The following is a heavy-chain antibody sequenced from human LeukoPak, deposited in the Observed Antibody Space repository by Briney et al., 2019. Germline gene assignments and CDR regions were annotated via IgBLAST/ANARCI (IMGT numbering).Heavy chain of an antibody. CDR1: GGSIRGHF. CDR2: IYYTGST. D-gene: IGHD6-13*01. J-gene: IGHJ4*02. CDR3: ARMFYSSTWYREGGFDY. V-gene: IGHV4-59*11. Sequence: SETLSLTCTVSGGSIRGHFWSWIRQPPGKGLEWIGFIYYTGSTHYNPSLKSRVTISADKSKNQFSLKLNSVTAADTALYYCARMFYSSTWYREGGFDYWGQGTLVSVSS.